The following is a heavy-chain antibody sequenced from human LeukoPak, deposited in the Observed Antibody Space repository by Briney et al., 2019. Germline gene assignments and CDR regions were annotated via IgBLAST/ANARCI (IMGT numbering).Heavy chain of an antibody. V-gene: IGHV4-30-4*01. D-gene: IGHD1-1*01. CDR2: IYYSGST. J-gene: IGHJ4*02. CDR3: ARPATEANDGGLF. Sequence: PSETLSLTCTVSGGSISSGDYYWSWIRQPPGKGLEWIGYIYYSGSTYYNPSLKSRVTISVDTSKNQFSLKLSSVTAADTAVYYCARPATEANDGGLFWGQGTLVTVSS. CDR1: GGSISSGDYY.